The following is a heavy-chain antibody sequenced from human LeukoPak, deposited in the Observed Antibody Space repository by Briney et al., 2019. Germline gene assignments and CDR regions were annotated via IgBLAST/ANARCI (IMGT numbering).Heavy chain of an antibody. V-gene: IGHV4-39*07. CDR1: GGSISSSSYY. CDR3: ARYGSGSYYRVFDY. D-gene: IGHD3-10*01. J-gene: IGHJ4*02. CDR2: IYYSGST. Sequence: SETLSLTCAVSGGSISSSSYYWGWIRQPPGKGLEWIGSIYYSGSTYYNPSLKSRVTISVDTSKNQFSLKLSSVTAADTAVYYCARYGSGSYYRVFDYWGQGTLVTASS.